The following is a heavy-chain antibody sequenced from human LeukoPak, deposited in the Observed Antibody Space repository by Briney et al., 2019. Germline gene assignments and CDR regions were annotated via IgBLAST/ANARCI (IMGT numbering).Heavy chain of an antibody. CDR1: GFFFGSYA. J-gene: IGHJ5*02. Sequence: GGSMRLSCEGSGFFFGSYAMHWVRQAPRKGLEWVAIISYDGSKTDYVDSVKGRFIVSRDNSKNTVYLEMKSLTGGDTAVYFCTCLHPTRAPDDWSDRWDRNWFDPWGQGTQVIVSS. D-gene: IGHD3-9*01. CDR2: ISYDGSKT. V-gene: IGHV3-30-3*01. CDR3: TCLHPTRAPDDWSDRWDRNWFDP.